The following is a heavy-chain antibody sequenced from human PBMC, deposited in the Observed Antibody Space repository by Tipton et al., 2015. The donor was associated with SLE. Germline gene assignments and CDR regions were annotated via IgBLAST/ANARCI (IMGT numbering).Heavy chain of an antibody. CDR2: IKPDGSEE. V-gene: IGHV3-7*01. CDR1: GFTFSNNW. Sequence: SLRLSCAASGFTFSNNWMTWVRQAPGKGLEWVAHIKPDGSEEFYVDSVRGRFIISRDNAKSSLSLQMNSLNAEVTAVYYCAREYQGSFYVNGAFDMWGQGTVVTVSS. D-gene: IGHD3-10*01. J-gene: IGHJ3*02. CDR3: AREYQGSFYVNGAFDM.